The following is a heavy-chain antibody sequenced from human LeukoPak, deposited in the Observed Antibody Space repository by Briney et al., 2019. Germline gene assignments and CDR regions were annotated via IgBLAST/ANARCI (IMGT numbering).Heavy chain of an antibody. D-gene: IGHD6-13*01. CDR1: GYTFTSYG. V-gene: IGHV1-18*01. J-gene: IGHJ4*02. CDR3: ASRAAAGNFDY. Sequence: ASVKVSCKASGYTFTSYGISWVRQAPGQGLEWMGWISAYNGNTNYAQKFQGRVTMTRDMSTSTVYMELSSLRSEDTAVYYCASRAAAGNFDYWGQGTLVTVSS. CDR2: ISAYNGNT.